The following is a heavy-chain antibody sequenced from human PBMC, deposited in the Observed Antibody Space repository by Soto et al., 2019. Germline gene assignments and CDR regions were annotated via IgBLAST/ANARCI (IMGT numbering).Heavy chain of an antibody. CDR2: ISAYNGNT. CDR3: ARARQYYDCELDP. V-gene: IGHV1-18*01. D-gene: IGHD3-16*01. J-gene: IGHJ5*02. Sequence: ASVKVSCKASGYTFTSYGISWVRQAPGQGLEWMGCISAYNGNTNYAQKLQGRVTMTTDTSTSTAYMELRSLRSDDTAIYYCARARQYYDCELDPWGQGTLVTVSS. CDR1: GYTFTSYG.